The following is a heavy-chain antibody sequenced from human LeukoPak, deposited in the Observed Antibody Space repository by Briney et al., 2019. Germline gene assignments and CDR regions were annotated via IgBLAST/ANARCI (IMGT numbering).Heavy chain of an antibody. J-gene: IGHJ6*02. CDR2: ISYSGGST. Sequence: GSLRLSCAASGFTFSNYAMSWVRQAPGKGLEWVSVISYSGGSTYYADSVKGRFTISRDNSKNTLYLQMNSLKAEDTAVYFCAKIRECSTTSCYRTYGMDVWGQGTTVTASS. CDR3: AKIRECSTTSCYRTYGMDV. V-gene: IGHV3-23*01. D-gene: IGHD2-2*01. CDR1: GFTFSNYA.